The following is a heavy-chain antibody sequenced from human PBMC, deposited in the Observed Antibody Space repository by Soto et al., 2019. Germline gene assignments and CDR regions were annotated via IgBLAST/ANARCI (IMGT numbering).Heavy chain of an antibody. CDR2: INPNSGGT. V-gene: IGHV1-2*04. CDR1: GYTFTGYY. CDR3: ARGPPYYYDSSGYYFDY. D-gene: IGHD3-22*01. Sequence: VKVSCKASGYTFTGYYMHWVRQAPGQGFEWMGWINPNSGGTNYAQKFQGWVTMTRDTSISTAYMELSRLRSDDTAVYYCARGPPYYYDSSGYYFDYWGQGALVTVSS. J-gene: IGHJ4*02.